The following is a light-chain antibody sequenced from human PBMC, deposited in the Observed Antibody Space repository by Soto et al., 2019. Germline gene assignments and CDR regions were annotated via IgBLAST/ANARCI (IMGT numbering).Light chain of an antibody. Sequence: IQMTQYPSSVSASLRDRVTISCRASQGISSWLAWYQQKKGKAPKLLIYAASSLQSGVPSRFRGSGSGTDFTLTICRLQPEDVATYYCQQANSFPSTFGQGTRLE. J-gene: IGKJ5*01. CDR3: QQANSFPST. CDR2: AAS. V-gene: IGKV1-12*02. CDR1: QGISSW.